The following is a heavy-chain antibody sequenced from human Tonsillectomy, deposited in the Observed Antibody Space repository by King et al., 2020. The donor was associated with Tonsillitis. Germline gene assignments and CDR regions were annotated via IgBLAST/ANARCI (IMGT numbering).Heavy chain of an antibody. J-gene: IGHJ5*02. CDR3: ARGVGATVGGDNWFDP. D-gene: IGHD1-26*01. V-gene: IGHV5-10-1*01. CDR1: GYSFTSYW. CDR2: IDPSDSYT. Sequence: VQLVESGAEVKKPGESLRISCKGSGYSFTSYWISWVRQVPGKGLEWMGRIDPSDSYTNYSPSFQGHVTFSADKSISTAYLQWSSLKVSDTAMYYCARGVGATVGGDNWFDPWGQGTLVTVSS.